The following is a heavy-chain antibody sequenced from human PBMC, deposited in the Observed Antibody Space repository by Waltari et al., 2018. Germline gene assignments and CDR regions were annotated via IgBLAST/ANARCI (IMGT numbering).Heavy chain of an antibody. V-gene: IGHV3-7*01. D-gene: IGHD2-15*01. J-gene: IGHJ4*02. Sequence: EVQLVESGGGLVQPGGSLRLSCAASGFTFSSYWMSWVRQAPGKGLEGVANIKKDGSEKYYVDSVKGRFTISSDNAKNSLYLQMNSLRAEDTAVYYCARVEQDIVVVVAATGSYYFDYWGQGTLVTVSS. CDR3: ARVEQDIVVVVAATGSYYFDY. CDR1: GFTFSSYW. CDR2: IKKDGSEK.